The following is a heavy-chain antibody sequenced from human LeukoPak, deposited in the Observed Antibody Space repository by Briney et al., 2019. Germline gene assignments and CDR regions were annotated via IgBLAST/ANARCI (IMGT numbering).Heavy chain of an antibody. V-gene: IGHV3-74*01. J-gene: IGHJ6*01. CDR1: GFIFSRYW. CDR2: INNDGNII. CDR3: ARDADTMDV. Sequence: PGGSLGLSCAASGFIFSRYWMHWVRQAPGKGLVWVSRINNDGNIISYADSVKGRFTISRDNAKNTLYLQTNSLRAEDTAIYYCARDADTMDVWGQGTTVTVSS.